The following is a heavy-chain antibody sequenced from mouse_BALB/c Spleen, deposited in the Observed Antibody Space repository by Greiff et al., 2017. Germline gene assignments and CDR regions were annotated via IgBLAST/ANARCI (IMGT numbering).Heavy chain of an antibody. Sequence: QVQLQQSGAELAKPGASVKMSCKASGYTFTSYWMHWVKQRPGQGLEWIGYINPSTGYTEYNQKFKDKATLTADKSSSTAYMQLSSLTSEDSAVYYCASFYGYDALAYWGQGTLVTVSA. CDR1: GYTFTSYW. D-gene: IGHD2-2*01. V-gene: IGHV1-7*01. CDR3: ASFYGYDALAY. CDR2: INPSTGYT. J-gene: IGHJ3*01.